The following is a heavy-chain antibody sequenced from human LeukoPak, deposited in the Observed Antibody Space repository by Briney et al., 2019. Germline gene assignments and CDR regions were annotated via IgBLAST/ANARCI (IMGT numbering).Heavy chain of an antibody. CDR1: GYTFTSYG. CDR3: ARGADIAVAGPGGMDV. D-gene: IGHD6-19*01. CDR2: ISAYNGNT. Sequence: ASVKVSCKASGYTFTSYGISWVRQAPGQGLEWMGWISAYNGNTNYAQKLQGRVTMTTDTSTSTAYMEQRSLRSDDTAVYYCARGADIAVAGPGGMDVWGKGTTVTVSS. J-gene: IGHJ6*04. V-gene: IGHV1-18*04.